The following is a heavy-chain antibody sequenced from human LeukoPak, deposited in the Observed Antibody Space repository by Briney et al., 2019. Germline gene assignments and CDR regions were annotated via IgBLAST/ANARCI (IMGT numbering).Heavy chain of an antibody. CDR1: GFTFSNAW. Sequence: GGSLRLSCAASGFTFSNAWMSWVPQAPGKGLEWVGRIKSKTDGGTTDYAAPVKGRFTISRDDSKNTLYLQMNSLKTEDTAVYYCTTDQYYYGSGTFDYWGQGTLVTVSS. V-gene: IGHV3-15*01. CDR2: IKSKTDGGTT. D-gene: IGHD3-10*01. J-gene: IGHJ4*02. CDR3: TTDQYYYGSGTFDY.